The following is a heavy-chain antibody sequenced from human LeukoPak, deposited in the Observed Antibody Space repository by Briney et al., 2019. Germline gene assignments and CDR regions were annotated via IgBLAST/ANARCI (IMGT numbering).Heavy chain of an antibody. V-gene: IGHV3-7*03. CDR3: ARSVDKGTVDY. CDR1: GFSFSSW. D-gene: IGHD5-12*01. Sequence: GGSLRLSCAASGFSFSSWMAWVRQAPGQGLERVANINQDGGETYYVDSVQGRFTISRDNAKNSLFLQMNSLRAEDTAVYCARSVDKGTVDYWGQGTLVTVSS. CDR2: INQDGGET. J-gene: IGHJ4*02.